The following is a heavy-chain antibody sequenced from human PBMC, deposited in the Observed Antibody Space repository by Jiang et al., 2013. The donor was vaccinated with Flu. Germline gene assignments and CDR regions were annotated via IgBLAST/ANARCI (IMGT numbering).Heavy chain of an antibody. CDR2: IRSDGSKE. CDR3: AKDIVYAWNY. CDR1: GFTFSRSG. V-gene: IGHV3-30*02. J-gene: IGHJ4*02. D-gene: IGHD2/OR15-2a*01. Sequence: QLLESGGGVVQPGGSLRLSCAASGFTFSRSGMHWVRQGPGKGLEWLAYIRSDGSKEYHADSVKGRFTISRDNSKNTLYLHMNSLRDEDTAIYYCAKDIVYAWNYWGQGTLVTVSS.